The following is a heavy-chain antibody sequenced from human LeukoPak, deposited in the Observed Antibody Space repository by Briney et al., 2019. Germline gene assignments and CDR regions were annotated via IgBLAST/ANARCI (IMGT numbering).Heavy chain of an antibody. CDR3: AKDSVWFGETNPFDY. Sequence: GGSLRLSCATSGFTFSSYGMHWVRQAPGKGLEWVAFIRYDGSNKYYADSVKGRFTISRDNSKNTLYLQMNSLRAEDTAVYYCAKDSVWFGETNPFDYWGQGTLVTVSS. D-gene: IGHD3-10*01. J-gene: IGHJ4*02. V-gene: IGHV3-30*02. CDR1: GFTFSSYG. CDR2: IRYDGSNK.